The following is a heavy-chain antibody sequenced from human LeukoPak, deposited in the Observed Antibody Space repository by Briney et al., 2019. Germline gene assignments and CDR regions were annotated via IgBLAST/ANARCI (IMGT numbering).Heavy chain of an antibody. CDR1: GFSFGNYA. D-gene: IGHD2-21*01. J-gene: IGHJ4*02. CDR2: ISGTGFGP. Sequence: PGGSLRLSCAASGFSFGNYAMSWVRQAPGKGLEWVSVISGTGFGPYYADSVKGRFTISRDNSKSTLYLQMNNLRADDTAVYYCAKDSTYCGGDCYFESSVLFDYWGQGTLVTVSS. CDR3: AKDSTYCGGDCYFESSVLFDY. V-gene: IGHV3-23*01.